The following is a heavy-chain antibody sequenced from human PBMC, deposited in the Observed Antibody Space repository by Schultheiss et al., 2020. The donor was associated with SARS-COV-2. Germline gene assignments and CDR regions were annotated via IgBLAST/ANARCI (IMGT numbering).Heavy chain of an antibody. V-gene: IGHV4-59*12. D-gene: IGHD3-10*01. CDR3: ARDLHLSRGSFDY. J-gene: IGHJ4*02. CDR2: IYYSGST. Sequence: SETLSLTYTVSGGSISSYYWSWIRQPPGKGLEWIGYIYYSGSTNYNPSLKSRVTISVDTSKNQFSLKLSSVTAADTAVYYCARDLHLSRGSFDYWGQGTLVTVSS. CDR1: GGSISSYY.